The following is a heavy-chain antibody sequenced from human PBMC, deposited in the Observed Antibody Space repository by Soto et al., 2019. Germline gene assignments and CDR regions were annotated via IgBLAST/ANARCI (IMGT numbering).Heavy chain of an antibody. CDR2: IKSKTDGGTT. J-gene: IGHJ3*02. Sequence: EVQLVESGGGLVKPGGSLRLSCAASGFTFSNAWMSWVRQAPGKGLEWVGRIKSKTDGGTTDYAAPVKGRFTISRDDSKNTLYLQMNSLKTEDTAVYYCTTAQWLVDEAFDIWGQGTMVTVSS. CDR3: TTAQWLVDEAFDI. CDR1: GFTFSNAW. D-gene: IGHD6-19*01. V-gene: IGHV3-15*01.